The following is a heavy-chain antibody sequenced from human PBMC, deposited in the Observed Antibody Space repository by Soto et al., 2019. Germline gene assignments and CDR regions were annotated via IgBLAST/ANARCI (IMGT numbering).Heavy chain of an antibody. D-gene: IGHD2-15*01. CDR2: IIPMFGTA. J-gene: IGHJ5*02. V-gene: IGHV1-69*01. CDR1: GGTFSRDA. CDR3: ARGVEVGSASQLCWFDH. Sequence: QVQLVQSGAEVKKPGSSVNVACKASGGTFSRDAISWVRQAPGQGLEWMGGIIPMFGTAKYVQKFQGRLTITADESTTTAYMELRSLRSDDTAVYFCARGVEVGSASQLCWFDHLGQGTLVTVSS.